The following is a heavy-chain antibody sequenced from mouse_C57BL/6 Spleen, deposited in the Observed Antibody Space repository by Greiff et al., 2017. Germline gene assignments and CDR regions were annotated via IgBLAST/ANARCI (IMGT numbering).Heavy chain of an antibody. V-gene: IGHV1-69*01. CDR1: GYTFTSYR. CDR2: VDPSDSYT. Sequence: VQLQQPGAELVIPAASVKLSCTASGYTFTSYRLHWVKHRPGQGLARNGKVDPSDSYTNYNQNFKCKSTLTVDKSTSTAYMQLNSLTAEDSAVYYCARRLSYSMDYWGQGTSVTVSS. CDR3: ARRLSYSMDY. J-gene: IGHJ4*01.